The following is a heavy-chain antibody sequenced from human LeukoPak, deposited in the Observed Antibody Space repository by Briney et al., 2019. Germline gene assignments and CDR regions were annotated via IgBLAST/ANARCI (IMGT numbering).Heavy chain of an antibody. CDR2: IYYSGST. D-gene: IGHD3-10*01. V-gene: IGHV4-59*01. CDR3: ARFNLWFGEPYFDY. J-gene: IGHJ4*02. CDR1: GGSISSYY. Sequence: SETLSLTCTVSGGSISSYYWSWIRQPPGKGLEWIGYIYYSGSTNYNPSLKSRVTISVDTSKNQFSLKLSSVTAADTAVYYCARFNLWFGEPYFDYWGQGTLVTVSS.